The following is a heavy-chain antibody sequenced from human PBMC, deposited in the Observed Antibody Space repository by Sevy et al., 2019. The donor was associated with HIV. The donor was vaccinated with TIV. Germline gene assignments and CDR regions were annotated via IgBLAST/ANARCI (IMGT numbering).Heavy chain of an antibody. CDR2: SRNKANSYTT. CDR1: GFTFSDHY. D-gene: IGHD6-19*01. CDR3: TRALIVVAGFFRYYHGMDV. Sequence: GGSLRLSCAASGFTFSDHYMDWVRQAPGKGLEWIGRSRNKANSYTTEYAASVKGRFTISRDESKNSLYLQMNSLKSEDTAIYYCTRALIVVAGFFRYYHGMDVWDQGTTVTVSS. V-gene: IGHV3-72*01. J-gene: IGHJ6*02.